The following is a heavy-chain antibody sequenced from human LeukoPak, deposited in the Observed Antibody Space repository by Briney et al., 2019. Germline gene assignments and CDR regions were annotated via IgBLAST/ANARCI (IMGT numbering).Heavy chain of an antibody. V-gene: IGHV3-23*01. CDR2: ISGSGGST. D-gene: IGHD2-2*01. J-gene: IGHJ6*02. CDR3: AKGLCSTSCYSVPDHV. CDR1: GFTFSSYA. Sequence: GGFLRLSCAASGFTFSSYAMGWVRQAPGKGLEWVSAISGSGGSTFYADSVKGRFTISRDNSKNTLYLQMNSLRAEDTAVYYCAKGLCSTSCYSVPDHVWGQGTTVTVSS.